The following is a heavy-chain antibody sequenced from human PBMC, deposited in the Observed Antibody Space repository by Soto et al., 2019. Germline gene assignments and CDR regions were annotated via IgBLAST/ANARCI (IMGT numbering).Heavy chain of an antibody. Sequence: GGSLRLSCTAYGLGVRNNYMSWVRQAPGMGLEWVSVIYNDGTTYYADSVKGRFTLSRDTSKNTLSLQMDSLRAEDTAVYYCVRPLPSGRNYGMDVWGQGTTVTDSS. D-gene: IGHD3-10*01. V-gene: IGHV3-53*01. CDR3: VRPLPSGRNYGMDV. CDR1: GLGVRNNY. J-gene: IGHJ6*02. CDR2: IYNDGTT.